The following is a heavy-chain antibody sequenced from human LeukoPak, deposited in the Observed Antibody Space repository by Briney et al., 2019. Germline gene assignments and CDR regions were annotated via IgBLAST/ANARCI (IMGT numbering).Heavy chain of an antibody. CDR3: ASSNSSGWLGHFFDY. D-gene: IGHD6-19*01. Sequence: GGSLRLSCAASGFTFSSYWMNWVRQAPGKGLEWVSNINQHGGEKYYADSVKGRLTISRDNAKTSLYLQMNSLRAEDTAVYYCASSNSSGWLGHFFDYWGQGTLVTVSS. CDR1: GFTFSSYW. J-gene: IGHJ4*02. CDR2: INQHGGEK. V-gene: IGHV3-7*01.